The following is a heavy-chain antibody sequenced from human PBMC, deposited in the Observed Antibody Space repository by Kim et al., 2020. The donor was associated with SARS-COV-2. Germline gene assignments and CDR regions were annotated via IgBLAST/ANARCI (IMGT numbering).Heavy chain of an antibody. V-gene: IGHV1-8*02. J-gene: IGHJ4*02. CDR2: INTNTGHT. CDR1: GYTFTSFD. D-gene: IGHD6-19*01. CDR3: ARGRGQWLALY. Sequence: ASVKVSCKASGYTFTSFDINWVRQAAGQGLEWMGWINTNTGHTGYAQKFQGRVSMTRNTSISTAYMELSGLRSDDTAVYFCARGRGQWLALYWGPGTQVT.